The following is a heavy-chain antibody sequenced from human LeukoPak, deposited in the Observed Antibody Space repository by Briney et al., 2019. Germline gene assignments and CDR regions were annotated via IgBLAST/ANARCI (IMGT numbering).Heavy chain of an antibody. CDR3: ANGPTKDGYHYYFDY. Sequence: GGSLRLSCAASGFIFDDYAMHWVRQAPGKGLEWVPGISWDSDSIDYADSVKGRFTISRDNSKNTLSLQMNSLRTEDTAIYYCANGPTKDGYHYYFDYWGQGTLVTVSS. J-gene: IGHJ4*02. CDR2: ISWDSDSI. V-gene: IGHV3-9*01. CDR1: GFIFDDYA. D-gene: IGHD5-24*01.